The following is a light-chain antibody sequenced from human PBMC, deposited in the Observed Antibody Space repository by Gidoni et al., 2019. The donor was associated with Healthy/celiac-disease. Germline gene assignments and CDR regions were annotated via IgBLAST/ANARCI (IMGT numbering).Light chain of an antibody. J-gene: IGLJ2*01. V-gene: IGLV1-40*01. CDR2: VNS. Sequence: QSVLTQPPSVSGAPGQRVTISCTGSSSNIGAGYDVHWYHQLPGTAPKLLIYVNSNRPSGVPDRFSGSKSGTSASLAITGLQAEDEADYYCQSYDSSLSGSDVVFGGGTKLTVL. CDR3: QSYDSSLSGSDVV. CDR1: SSNIGAGYD.